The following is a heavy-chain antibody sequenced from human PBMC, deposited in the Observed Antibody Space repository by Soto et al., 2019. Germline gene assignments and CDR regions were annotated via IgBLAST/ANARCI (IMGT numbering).Heavy chain of an antibody. CDR2: IIPIFGTA. CDR3: ARAHRIAVAGSPRPYYFDY. V-gene: IGHV1-69*13. CDR1: GGTFSSYA. D-gene: IGHD6-19*01. Sequence: SVKVSCKASGGTFSSYAISWVRQAPGQGLEWMGGIIPIFGTANYAQKFQGRVTITADESTSTAYMELSSLRSEDTAVYYCARAHRIAVAGSPRPYYFDYWGQGTLVTVS. J-gene: IGHJ4*02.